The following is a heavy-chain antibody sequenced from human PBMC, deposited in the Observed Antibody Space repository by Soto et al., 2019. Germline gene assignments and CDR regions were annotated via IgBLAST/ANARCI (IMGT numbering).Heavy chain of an antibody. Sequence: SETLSLTCTVSGGSISSYYWSCIRQPPGKGLEWIGYIYYSGRNSYNPSLKSRVTISVDTSKNQFSLKLSSVTAADTAVYYCARVTSSWYYFEYWGQGNLVTVS. J-gene: IGHJ4*02. CDR1: GGSISSYY. D-gene: IGHD6-13*01. CDR2: IYYSGRN. V-gene: IGHV4-59*01. CDR3: ARVTSSWYYFEY.